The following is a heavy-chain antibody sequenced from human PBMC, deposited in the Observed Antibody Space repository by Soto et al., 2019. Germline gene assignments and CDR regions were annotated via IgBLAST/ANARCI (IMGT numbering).Heavy chain of an antibody. V-gene: IGHV1-18*01. CDR1: GYTFTSYG. J-gene: IGHJ4*02. CDR3: AREKNVDTAMVTTFDY. CDR2: ISAYNGNT. D-gene: IGHD5-18*01. Sequence: QVQLVQSGAEVKKPGASVKVSCKASGYTFTSYGISWVRQAPGQGLEWVGWISAYNGNTNYAQKLQGRVTMTTHTYTSTAYMELRSLRSNDTAVYYCAREKNVDTAMVTTFDYWGQGTLVTVSS.